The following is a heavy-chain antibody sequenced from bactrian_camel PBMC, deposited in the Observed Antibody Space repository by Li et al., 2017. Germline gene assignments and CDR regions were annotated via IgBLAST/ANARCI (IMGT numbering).Heavy chain of an antibody. J-gene: IGHJ6*01. Sequence: HVQLVESGGGSVQAGGSLRLSCAASGYTYSTNCWAWFRQAPGKEREEVAALYTIGGTTNYADSVKGRFAISQDNAKNTVYLQMNSLKPEDTAVYYCAADPKADSGGYYYYPLFGYWGQGTQVTVS. D-gene: IGHD2*01. V-gene: IGHV3S53*01. CDR2: LYTIGGTT. CDR3: AADPKADSGGYYYYPLFGY. CDR1: GYTYSTNC.